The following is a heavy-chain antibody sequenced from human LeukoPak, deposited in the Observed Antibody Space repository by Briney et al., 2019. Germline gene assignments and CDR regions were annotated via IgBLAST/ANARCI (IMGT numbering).Heavy chain of an antibody. Sequence: SETLSLTCTVSGGSISSGGYYWSWIRQYPGKGLEWIGYIYYSGSPYYNPSLKSRLTISVDTSKSQFSLQLTSVTAADTAVYYCARADTSSWYFGYWGQGTLVTVSS. D-gene: IGHD6-13*01. CDR1: GGSISSGGYY. CDR2: IYYSGSP. J-gene: IGHJ4*02. CDR3: ARADTSSWYFGY. V-gene: IGHV4-31*03.